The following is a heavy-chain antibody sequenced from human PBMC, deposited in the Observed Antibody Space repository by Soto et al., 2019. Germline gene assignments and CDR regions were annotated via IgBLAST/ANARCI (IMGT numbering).Heavy chain of an antibody. D-gene: IGHD3-22*01. Sequence: QVQLVESGGGVVQPGRSLRLSCAASGFTFSSYGMHWVRQAPGKGLEWVAVRWYDGSNKYYADYVKGRFTISRDNSKNTLYLQMNSLRAEDTAVYYCARGKGVVDDYYYYGMDVWGQGTTVTVSS. J-gene: IGHJ6*02. CDR2: RWYDGSNK. CDR3: ARGKGVVDDYYYYGMDV. V-gene: IGHV3-33*01. CDR1: GFTFSSYG.